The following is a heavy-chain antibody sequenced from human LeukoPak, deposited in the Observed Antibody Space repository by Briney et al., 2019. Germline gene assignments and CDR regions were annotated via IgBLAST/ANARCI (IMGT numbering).Heavy chain of an antibody. V-gene: IGHV4-34*01. D-gene: IGHD3-9*01. CDR2: INHSGST. CDR3: ARGRGYFDWLVDY. CDR1: GGSFSGYY. Sequence: SETLSLTCAVYGGSFSGYYWSWIRQPPGKGLEWIGEINHSGSTNYNPSLKSRVTISVDTSKNRFSLKLSSVTAADTAVYYCARGRGYFDWLVDYWGQGTLVTVSS. J-gene: IGHJ4*02.